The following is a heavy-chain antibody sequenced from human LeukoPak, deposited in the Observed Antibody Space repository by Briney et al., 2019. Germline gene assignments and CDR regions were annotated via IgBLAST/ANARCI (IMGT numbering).Heavy chain of an antibody. CDR2: IFHSGTT. J-gene: IGHJ4*02. V-gene: IGHV4-59*01. CDR1: GGSFSSDY. CDR3: ARGDPVGLFDD. Sequence: PSETLSLTCTMSGGSFSSDYWNWIRQPPGKGLEWIGYIFHSGTTNYNPSLKSRVTISVDTSKNHCSLRLSSVTAADTAAYYCARGDPVGLFDDWGQGILVTVSS. D-gene: IGHD1-26*01.